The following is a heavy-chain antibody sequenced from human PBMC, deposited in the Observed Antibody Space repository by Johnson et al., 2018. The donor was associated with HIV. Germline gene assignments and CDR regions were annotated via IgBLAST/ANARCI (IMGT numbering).Heavy chain of an antibody. V-gene: IGHV3-66*02. Sequence: MQLVESGGALVQPGGSLRLSCAGSGFNVSDNYMSWVRQAPGKGLEWVSVIYSGGSTYYADSVKGRFTISRDNSKNTLYLQMNSLRAEDTAVYYCASPSGCSRLACDIWGQGKMVTVSS. J-gene: IGHJ3*02. CDR3: ASPSGCSRLACDI. D-gene: IGHD1-26*01. CDR2: IYSGGST. CDR1: GFNVSDNY.